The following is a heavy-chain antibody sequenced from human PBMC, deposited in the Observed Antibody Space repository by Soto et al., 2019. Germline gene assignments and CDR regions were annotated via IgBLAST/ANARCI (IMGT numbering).Heavy chain of an antibody. CDR2: TRNKANSYTT. D-gene: IGHD3-22*01. J-gene: IGHJ4*02. CDR1: GVTFSSYA. V-gene: IGHV3-72*01. CDR3: ARVNFYYGSSGSVGPSDY. Sequence: GGSVGLSCAASGVTFSSYAMDWVRQGPGKGLEWVGRTRNKANSYTTEYAAPVKGRFTISRDDSKNSLYLQMNSLKTEDTAVNYCARVNFYYGSSGSVGPSDYWGQGTLVTVSS.